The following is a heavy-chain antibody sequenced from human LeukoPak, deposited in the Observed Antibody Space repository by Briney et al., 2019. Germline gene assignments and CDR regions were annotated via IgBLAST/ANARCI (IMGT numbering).Heavy chain of an antibody. Sequence: SETLFLTCTVSGGSINSGVYYWSCIRQHPGKGLEWIGYIYYSGSTYYNPSLKTLVTISIDTSKNQFSLRLSPVTAADTAVYYCARTPIYSGYEYPPDYWGQGTLVTVSS. D-gene: IGHD5-12*01. V-gene: IGHV4-31*01. CDR1: GGSINSGVYY. J-gene: IGHJ4*02. CDR2: IYYSGST. CDR3: ARTPIYSGYEYPPDY.